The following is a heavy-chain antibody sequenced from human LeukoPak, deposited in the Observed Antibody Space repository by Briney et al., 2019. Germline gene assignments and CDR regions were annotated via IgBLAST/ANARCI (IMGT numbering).Heavy chain of an antibody. D-gene: IGHD3-22*01. CDR2: INHSGST. Sequence: SETLSLTCAVYGGSFSGYYCSWIRQPPGKGLEWIGEINHSGSTNYNPSLKSRVTISVDTSKNQFSLKLSSVTAADTAVYYCARVSIVVVTIAYWGQGTLVTVSS. CDR3: ARVSIVVVTIAY. CDR1: GGSFSGYY. J-gene: IGHJ4*02. V-gene: IGHV4-34*01.